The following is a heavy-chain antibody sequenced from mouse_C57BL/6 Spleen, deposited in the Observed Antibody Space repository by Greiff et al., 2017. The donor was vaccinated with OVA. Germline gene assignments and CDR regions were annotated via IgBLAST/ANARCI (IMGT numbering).Heavy chain of an antibody. J-gene: IGHJ3*01. V-gene: IGHV7-3*01. CDR1: GFTFTDYY. Sequence: EVQGVESGGGLVQPGGSLSLSCAASGFTFTDYYMSWVRQPPGKALEWLGFIRTNANGYTTEYNASVKGRFTISRDKSQSILYLQMNALRAEDSATYYCARYDYYDFWGQGTLVTVSA. CDR2: IRTNANGYTT. CDR3: ARYDYYDF. D-gene: IGHD2-4*01.